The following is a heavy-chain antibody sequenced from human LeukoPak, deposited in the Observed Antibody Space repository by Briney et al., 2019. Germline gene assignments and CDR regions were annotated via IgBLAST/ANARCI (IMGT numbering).Heavy chain of an antibody. CDR3: ARAGRGLRLGELSLYDY. CDR1: GGSISSYY. V-gene: IGHV4-59*01. CDR2: IYYSGST. Sequence: PSETLSLTCTVSGGSISSYYWSWIRQPPGKGLEWIGYIYYSGSTSYNPSLKSRVTISVDTSKNQFSLKLSSVTAADTAVYYCARAGRGLRLGELSLYDYWGQGTLVTVSS. D-gene: IGHD3-16*02. J-gene: IGHJ4*02.